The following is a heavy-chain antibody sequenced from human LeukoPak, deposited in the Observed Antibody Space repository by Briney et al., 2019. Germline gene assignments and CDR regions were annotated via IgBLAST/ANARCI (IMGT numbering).Heavy chain of an antibody. CDR1: GGSISSSSYY. Sequence: SGTLSLTCGVSGGSISSSSYYWGWIRQPPGKGLEWIGSIYYRGDTYYNPSLESRVTISVETSTNQFSLKLSSVTAADTAVYYCARCHLRGYFDNWGQGTLVTVSS. D-gene: IGHD3-10*01. CDR3: ARCHLRGYFDN. CDR2: IYYRGDT. V-gene: IGHV4-39*01. J-gene: IGHJ4*02.